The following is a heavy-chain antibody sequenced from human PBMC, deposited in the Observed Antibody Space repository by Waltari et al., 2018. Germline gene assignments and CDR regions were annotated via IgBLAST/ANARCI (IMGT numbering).Heavy chain of an antibody. Sequence: QVQLQESGPGLVKPSETLSLTCAVSGYSISIGYYWSWIRQPPGKGLEWIGGIYHTGTTYYNASLKSRVTISVDTSKTQFSRNLSFVTAADTALYFCARGGSGSYMGSFYIWCQGPMVTVSS. D-gene: IGHD1-26*01. V-gene: IGHV4-38-2*01. J-gene: IGHJ3*02. CDR3: ARGGSGSYMGSFYI. CDR1: GYSISIGYY. CDR2: IYHTGTT.